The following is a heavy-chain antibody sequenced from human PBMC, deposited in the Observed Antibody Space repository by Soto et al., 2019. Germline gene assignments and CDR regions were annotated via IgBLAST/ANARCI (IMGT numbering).Heavy chain of an antibody. V-gene: IGHV3-30-3*01. CDR2: ISYDGSNK. CDR1: GFTFSSYA. CDR3: ARDRLRSNWNDFAYYYYGMDV. D-gene: IGHD1-1*01. Sequence: QVQLVESGGGVVQPGRSLRLSCAASGFTFSSYAMHWVRQAPGKGLEWVAVISYDGSNKYYADSVKGRFTISRDNSKNTLYLQMNSLRAEDTAVYYCARDRLRSNWNDFAYYYYGMDVWGQGTTVTVSS. J-gene: IGHJ6*02.